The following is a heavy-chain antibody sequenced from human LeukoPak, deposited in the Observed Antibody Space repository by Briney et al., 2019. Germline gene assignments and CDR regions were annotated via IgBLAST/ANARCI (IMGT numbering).Heavy chain of an antibody. J-gene: IGHJ4*02. D-gene: IGHD2-15*01. V-gene: IGHV4-59*01. CDR2: IYYSGST. Sequence: SETLSLTCTVSGGSISSYYWSWIRQPPGKGLEWIGYIYYSGSTNYNPSLKSRVTISVDTSKNQFSLKLSSVTAADTAVYYCARGRRRRGGSCYFDYWGQGTLVTVSS. CDR3: ARGRRRRGGSCYFDY. CDR1: GGSISSYY.